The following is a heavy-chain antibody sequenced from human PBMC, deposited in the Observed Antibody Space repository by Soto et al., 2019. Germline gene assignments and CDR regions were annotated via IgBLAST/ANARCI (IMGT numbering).Heavy chain of an antibody. CDR2: ISGSGGST. J-gene: IGHJ3*02. Sequence: GGSLRLSCAASGFTFSSYAMSWVRQAPGKGLEWVSAISGSGGSTYYADSVKGRFTISRDNSKNTLYLQMNSLRAEDTAVYYCAKDHGTDYGGNSAFDIWGQGTMVTVSS. D-gene: IGHD4-17*01. CDR3: AKDHGTDYGGNSAFDI. CDR1: GFTFSSYA. V-gene: IGHV3-23*01.